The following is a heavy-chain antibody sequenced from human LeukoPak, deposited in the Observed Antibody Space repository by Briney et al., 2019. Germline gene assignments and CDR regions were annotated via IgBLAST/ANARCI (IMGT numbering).Heavy chain of an antibody. CDR3: ARNRCSSTSCFGHYGMDV. CDR1: GYSFTSYW. D-gene: IGHD2-2*01. J-gene: IGHJ6*02. CDR2: IYPGDSDT. Sequence: GESLKISCKGSGYSFTSYWIGWVRQMPGKGLEWMGIIYPGDSDTRYSPSFQGQVTISADKSISTAYLQWGSLKASDTAMYYCARNRCSSTSCFGHYGMDVWGQGTTVTVSS. V-gene: IGHV5-51*01.